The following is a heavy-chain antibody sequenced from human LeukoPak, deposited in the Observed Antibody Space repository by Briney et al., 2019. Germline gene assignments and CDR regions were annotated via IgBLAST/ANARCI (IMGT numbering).Heavy chain of an antibody. D-gene: IGHD3-22*01. J-gene: IGHJ4*02. CDR1: GFAFGSYW. V-gene: IGHV3-7*01. CDR3: ARDFPYYYDTRGYYCDY. CDR2: IKQDGSDK. Sequence: GGSLRLSCATSGFAFGSYWMSWVRQAPGKGLEWVANIKQDGSDKYYVDSVKGRFTISRDNAKNSLYLQMNSLRAEDTAVYHCARDFPYYYDTRGYYCDYWGQGTLVTVSS.